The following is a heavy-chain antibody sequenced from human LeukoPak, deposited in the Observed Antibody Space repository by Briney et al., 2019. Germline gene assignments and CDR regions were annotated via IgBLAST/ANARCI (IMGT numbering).Heavy chain of an antibody. CDR3: ARDRPVGYYFDY. CDR1: GYTFTSYD. J-gene: IGHJ4*02. V-gene: IGHV1-8*01. Sequence: ASVKVSCKASGYTFTSYDINWVRQATGQGLEWMGWMNPNSGNTGYAQKFQGRVTMTRDTSTSTVYMELSSLRSEDTAVYYCARDRPVGYYFDYWGQGTLVTVSS. D-gene: IGHD1-26*01. CDR2: MNPNSGNT.